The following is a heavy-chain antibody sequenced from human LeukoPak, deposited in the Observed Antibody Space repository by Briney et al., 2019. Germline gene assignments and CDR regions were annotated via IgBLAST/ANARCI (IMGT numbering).Heavy chain of an antibody. CDR1: GFTFSNYA. D-gene: IGHD3-10*01. J-gene: IGHJ4*02. CDR3: ARDDPLYMVRGDRLLGCIDC. CDR2: ISYDGSNK. Sequence: GGSLRLSCAASGFTFSNYALHWVRQAPGKGLEWVAFISYDGSNKYYADSVKGRFTISRDNSKNTLYLQMNSLRPEDTAVYYCARDDPLYMVRGDRLLGCIDCWGQGTLVTVSS. V-gene: IGHV3-30-3*01.